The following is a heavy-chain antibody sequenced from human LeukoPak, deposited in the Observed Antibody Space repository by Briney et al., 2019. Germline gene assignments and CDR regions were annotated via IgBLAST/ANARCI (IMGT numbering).Heavy chain of an antibody. J-gene: IGHJ6*03. V-gene: IGHV3-30*02. CDR1: GFPFSNYD. CDR3: AKTSLSVASCHYYYMDV. Sequence: GGSLRLSCAASGFPFSNYDKHWVRQAPGKGREWVTFLRFDGRSKYYTDSAEGRLHIPRDNSQHRVSRQENNQITEDSAVYYCAKTSLSVASCHYYYMDVWGKGTTVTVSS. CDR2: LRFDGRSK. D-gene: IGHD3-16*02.